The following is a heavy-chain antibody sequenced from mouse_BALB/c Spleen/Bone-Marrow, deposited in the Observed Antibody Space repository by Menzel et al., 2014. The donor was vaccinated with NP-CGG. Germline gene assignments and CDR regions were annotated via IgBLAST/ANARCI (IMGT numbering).Heavy chain of an antibody. CDR1: GFDFSRYW. D-gene: IGHD1-1*01. CDR3: ARLSYYGRFAY. V-gene: IGHV4-1*02. Sequence: VQLKESGGGLVQPGGSLKLSCTASGFDFSRYWMSWVRQAPGKGLEWIGEINPDSSTINYTPSLKDKFIISRDNAKNTLYLQMSKVRSEDTALYYCARLSYYGRFAYWGQGTLVTVSA. J-gene: IGHJ3*01. CDR2: INPDSSTI.